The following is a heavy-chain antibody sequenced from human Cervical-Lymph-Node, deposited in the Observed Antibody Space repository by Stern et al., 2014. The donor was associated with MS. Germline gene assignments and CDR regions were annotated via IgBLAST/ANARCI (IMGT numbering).Heavy chain of an antibody. V-gene: IGHV4-39*01. Sequence: QVQLQESGPGLVKPSETLSLTCSVSGGSISRSTYYWGWIRQPPGKGLEWIGSIYYSGTTYYNPSLKSRVTIDTSTTHFSLRLTSVTAADTAVYYCARHDGWLPHYWSQGTLVTVSS. CDR3: ARHDGWLPHY. J-gene: IGHJ4*02. D-gene: IGHD5-12*01. CDR1: GGSISRSTYY. CDR2: IYYSGTT.